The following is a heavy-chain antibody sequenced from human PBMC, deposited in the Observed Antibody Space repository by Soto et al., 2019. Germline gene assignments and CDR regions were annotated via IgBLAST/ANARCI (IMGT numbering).Heavy chain of an antibody. CDR1: GGSISIGGYS. V-gene: IGHV4-30-2*01. J-gene: IGHJ5*02. CDR3: ARVPGP. CDR2: IYHSGST. Sequence: QLQLQESGSGLVKPSQTLYLTCAVSGGSISIGGYSWSWIRQPPGKGLEWIGYIYHSGSTYYNPSLKSRVTISVDRSKNQFSLKLSSVTAADTAVYACARVPGPWGQGTRVTVSS.